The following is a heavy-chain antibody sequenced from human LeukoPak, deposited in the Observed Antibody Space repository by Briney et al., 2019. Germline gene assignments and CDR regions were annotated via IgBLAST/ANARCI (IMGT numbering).Heavy chain of an antibody. D-gene: IGHD3-3*01. CDR3: ARVYDFWSGYTLDP. Sequence: GGSLRLSCAASGFTFSSYWMHWVRQAPGKGLVWVSRINSDGGSTSYADSVKGRFTISRDNAKNTLYLQMNSLRAEDTAVYYCARVYDFWSGYTLDPWGQGTLVTVSS. CDR1: GFTFSSYW. V-gene: IGHV3-74*01. J-gene: IGHJ5*02. CDR2: INSDGGST.